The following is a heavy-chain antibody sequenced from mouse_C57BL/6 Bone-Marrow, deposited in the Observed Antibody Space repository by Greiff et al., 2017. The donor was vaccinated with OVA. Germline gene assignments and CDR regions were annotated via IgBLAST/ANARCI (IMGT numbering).Heavy chain of an antibody. D-gene: IGHD4-1*01. J-gene: IGHJ3*01. CDR1: GYTFTSYW. Sequence: QVQLQQSGAELVKPGASVKLSCKASGYTFTSYWMHWVKQRPGQGLEWIGMIHPNSGSTNYNEKFKSKATLTVDKSSSKAYMQLSSLTSEDSAVYYCARRRKTGDWVAYWGQGTLVTVSA. V-gene: IGHV1-64*01. CDR3: ARRRKTGDWVAY. CDR2: IHPNSGST.